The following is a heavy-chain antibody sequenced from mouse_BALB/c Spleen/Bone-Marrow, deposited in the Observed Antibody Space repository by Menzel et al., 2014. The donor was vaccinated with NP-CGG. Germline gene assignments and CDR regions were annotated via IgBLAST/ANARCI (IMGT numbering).Heavy chain of an antibody. CDR1: GYSFTGYY. V-gene: IGHV1S34*01. D-gene: IGHD1-1*01. Sequence: LVKTGASAKISCKASGYSFTGYYMHWVKQSHGKSLEWIGYISCYNGATSYNQKFRGKATFTVDTSSSTAYMQFNSLTSEDSAVYYCARSRDYGTSKSAWFAYWGQGTLVTVSA. CDR3: ARSRDYGTSKSAWFAY. J-gene: IGHJ3*01. CDR2: ISCYNGAT.